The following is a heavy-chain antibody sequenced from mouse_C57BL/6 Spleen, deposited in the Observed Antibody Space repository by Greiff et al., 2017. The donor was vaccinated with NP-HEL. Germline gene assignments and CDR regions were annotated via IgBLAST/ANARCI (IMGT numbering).Heavy chain of an antibody. CDR3: ARGGDGPWFAY. V-gene: IGHV1-7*01. J-gene: IGHJ3*01. D-gene: IGHD2-3*01. Sequence: QVQLKQPGAELVKPGASVKLSCKASGYTFTSYWMHWVKQRPGQGLEWIGYINPSSGYTKYNQKFKDKATLTADKSSSTAYMQLSSLTYEDSAVYYCARGGDGPWFAYWGQGTLVTVSA. CDR2: INPSSGYT. CDR1: GYTFTSYW.